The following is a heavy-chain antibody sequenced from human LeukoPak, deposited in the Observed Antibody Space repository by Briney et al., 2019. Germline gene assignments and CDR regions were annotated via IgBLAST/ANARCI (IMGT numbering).Heavy chain of an antibody. V-gene: IGHV3-33*08. D-gene: IGHD6-19*01. Sequence: GGSLRLSCAASGFTFSSYAMSWVRQAPGKGLEWVAVIWYDGSNKYYADSVKGRFTISRDNSKNTLYLQMNSLRAEDTAVYYCARDGGIYSSGWYPGDYWGQGTLVTVSS. CDR3: ARDGGIYSSGWYPGDY. J-gene: IGHJ4*02. CDR2: IWYDGSNK. CDR1: GFTFSSYA.